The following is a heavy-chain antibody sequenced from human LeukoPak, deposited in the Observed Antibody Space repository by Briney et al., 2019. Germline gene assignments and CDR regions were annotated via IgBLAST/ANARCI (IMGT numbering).Heavy chain of an antibody. CDR3: ARVHLGSGYDFWSGYYIGAFDI. Sequence: SVTVSCKASGGTFSSYAISWVRQAPGQGLEWMGGIIPIFGTANYAQKFQGRVTITADESTSTAYMELSSLRSEDTAVYYCARVHLGSGYDFWSGYYIGAFDIWGQGTMVTVSS. J-gene: IGHJ3*02. CDR2: IIPIFGTA. D-gene: IGHD3-3*01. V-gene: IGHV1-69*13. CDR1: GGTFSSYA.